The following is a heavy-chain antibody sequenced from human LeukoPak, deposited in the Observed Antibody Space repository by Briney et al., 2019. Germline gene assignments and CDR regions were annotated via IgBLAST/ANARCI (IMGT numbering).Heavy chain of an antibody. CDR1: GFTFSSYS. CDR3: ARLGDRLDY. V-gene: IGHV3-21*01. D-gene: IGHD3-3*01. CDR2: ISSSSSYI. Sequence: GSSMRLSSAASGFTFSSYSMNWVRQAPGKGLEWVSSISSSSSYIYYADSVNGRFTISRDNAKNSLYLQMNSLRAEDTAVYYCARLGDRLDYWGQGTLVTVSS. J-gene: IGHJ4*02.